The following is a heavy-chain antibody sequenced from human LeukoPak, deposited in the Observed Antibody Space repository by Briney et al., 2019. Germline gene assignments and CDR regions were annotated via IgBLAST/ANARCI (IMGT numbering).Heavy chain of an antibody. CDR1: GFTFSSYA. J-gene: IGHJ4*02. V-gene: IGHV3-30-3*01. Sequence: GGSLRLSCAASGFTFSSYAMHWVRQAPGKGLEWVAVISYDGSNKYYADSVKGRFTISRDNSKNTLYLQMNSLRAEDTAVYYCASSSGYDTYYFDYWGQGTLVTVSS. D-gene: IGHD5-12*01. CDR3: ASSSGYDTYYFDY. CDR2: ISYDGSNK.